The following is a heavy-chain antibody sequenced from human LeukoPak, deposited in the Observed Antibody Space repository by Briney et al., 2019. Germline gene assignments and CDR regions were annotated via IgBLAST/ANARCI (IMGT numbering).Heavy chain of an antibody. CDR1: GFTFSSYS. V-gene: IGHV3-21*01. Sequence: GGSLRLSCAASGFTFSSYSMNWVRQAPGKGLEWVSSISSSSSYIYYADSVKGRFTISRDNAKNSLYLQMNSLRAEDTAVYYCARFPVVLRYFDWLPTYYFDYWGQGTLVTVSS. D-gene: IGHD3-9*01. CDR3: ARFPVVLRYFDWLPTYYFDY. J-gene: IGHJ4*02. CDR2: ISSSSSYI.